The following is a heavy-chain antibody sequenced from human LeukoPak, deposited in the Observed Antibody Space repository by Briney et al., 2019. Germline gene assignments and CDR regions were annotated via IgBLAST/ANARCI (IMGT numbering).Heavy chain of an antibody. CDR3: ARHTKYSSSSRVFDY. Sequence: GESLKISCKGSGYSFTSYWIGWVRQMPGKGLEWMGIIYPGDSDTRYSPSFQGQVTISADKSISTAYLQWSSLKASDTAMYYCARHTKYSSSSRVFDYWGQGSLVTVSS. CDR2: IYPGDSDT. CDR1: GYSFTSYW. D-gene: IGHD6-6*01. V-gene: IGHV5-51*01. J-gene: IGHJ4*02.